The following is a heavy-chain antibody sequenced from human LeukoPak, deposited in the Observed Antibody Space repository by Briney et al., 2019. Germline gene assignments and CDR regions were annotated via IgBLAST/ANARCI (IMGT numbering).Heavy chain of an antibody. CDR3: ARGPRFTTRGWYYNY. CDR1: GDSISSGTSS. Sequence: SETLSLTCAVSGDSISSGTSSWSWIRQPPGKGLEWIGFIYNSGSTYYNPSLKSRVTISVDTSKNQFSLKLSSVTAADTAVYYCARGPRFTTRGWYYNYWGQGTLVTVSS. V-gene: IGHV4-30-4*07. D-gene: IGHD6-19*01. CDR2: IYNSGST. J-gene: IGHJ4*02.